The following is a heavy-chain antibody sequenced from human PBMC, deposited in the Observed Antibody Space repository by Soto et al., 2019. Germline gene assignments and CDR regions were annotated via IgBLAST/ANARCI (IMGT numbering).Heavy chain of an antibody. Sequence: QPQLMQSVGEAKNPGASVKVSCEASGYRFSTYAISWLRQAPGQGLEWMGLITPNNGYTNYAQKFQGRLILSTDITSSTAYMELTSLSYDDTAIYYCATSYDSGFDPWGQGTLVSVS. CDR2: ITPNNGYT. V-gene: IGHV1-18*01. J-gene: IGHJ5*02. CDR1: GYRFSTYA. CDR3: ATSYDSGFDP. D-gene: IGHD3-3*01.